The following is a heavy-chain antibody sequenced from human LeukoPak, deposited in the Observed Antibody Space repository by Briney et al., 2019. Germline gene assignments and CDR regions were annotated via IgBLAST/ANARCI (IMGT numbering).Heavy chain of an antibody. Sequence: PGGSLPVSCAASGFTFTRFNMNWVRQAPGKGLELVSSITTSGTYIYYADSVKGRFTISRDNAKNSLYLQMNSLRAEDTAVYYCARPFYYDSNGGEGMDVWGGGTTVSPSS. V-gene: IGHV3-21*06. CDR1: GFTFTRFN. CDR2: ITTSGTYI. D-gene: IGHD3-22*01. J-gene: IGHJ6*04. CDR3: ARPFYYDSNGGEGMDV.